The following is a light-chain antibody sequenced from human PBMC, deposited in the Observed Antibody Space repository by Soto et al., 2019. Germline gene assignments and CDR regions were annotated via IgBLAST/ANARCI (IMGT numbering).Light chain of an antibody. J-gene: IGLJ3*02. CDR2: EVT. CDR1: SSDVGAYNF. CDR3: SSYAGSNGLL. V-gene: IGLV2-8*01. Sequence: QSVLTQPPSASGSPGQSVTISCTGTSSDVGAYNFVSWYQQHPGKAPKFLIYEVTKRPSGVPDRFSGSKSGNTASLTVSGLQAEDEADYYCSSYAGSNGLLFGGGTKLTVL.